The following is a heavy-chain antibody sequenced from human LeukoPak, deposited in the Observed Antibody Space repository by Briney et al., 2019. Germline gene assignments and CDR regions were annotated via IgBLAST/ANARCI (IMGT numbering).Heavy chain of an antibody. Sequence: PSETLSLTCTVSGGSIRTYYWGWIRQPPGKGLEWIGSIYYSGSTYYNPSLKSRVTISVDTSKNQFSLKLSSVTAADTAVYYCARGGILRYFDWLLSEYNWFDPWGQGTLVTVSS. J-gene: IGHJ5*02. D-gene: IGHD3-9*01. V-gene: IGHV4-39*07. CDR2: IYYSGST. CDR1: GGSIRTYY. CDR3: ARGGILRYFDWLLSEYNWFDP.